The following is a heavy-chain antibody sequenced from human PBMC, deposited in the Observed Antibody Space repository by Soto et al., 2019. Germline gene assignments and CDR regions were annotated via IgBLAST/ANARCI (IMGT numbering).Heavy chain of an antibody. V-gene: IGHV4-39*01. D-gene: IGHD6-13*01. CDR2: IYYSGST. J-gene: IGHJ6*03. Sequence: SETLSLTCTVSDGSISSSGYYWGWIRQPPGKGLEWIGSIYYSGSTYYNPSLKSRVTISVDTSKNQFSLKLSSVTAADTAVYYCARQSQQLVFNYYYDMDVWGKGTTVTVSS. CDR3: ARQSQQLVFNYYYDMDV. CDR1: DGSISSSGYY.